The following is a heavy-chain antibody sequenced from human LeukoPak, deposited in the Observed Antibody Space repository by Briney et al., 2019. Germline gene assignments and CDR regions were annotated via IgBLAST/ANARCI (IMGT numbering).Heavy chain of an antibody. CDR3: ARGFGEKWLTRSGSDFS. CDR2: ISSSGSHI. D-gene: IGHD1-26*01. J-gene: IGHJ5*02. Sequence: GGSLRLSCAASGFTFSTYSMSWVRQAAGEGLAWVSSISSSGSHIYYADSVKGRFTISRDNAKNSLFLQMNSPRAEDTAVYYCARGFGEKWLTRSGSDFSWGQGTLVTVSS. CDR1: GFTFSTYS. V-gene: IGHV3-21*01.